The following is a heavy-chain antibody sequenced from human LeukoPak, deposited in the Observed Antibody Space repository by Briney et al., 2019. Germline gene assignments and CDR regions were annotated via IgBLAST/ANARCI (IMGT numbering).Heavy chain of an antibody. CDR2: IRYDGSNK. CDR1: GFTFSSYG. V-gene: IGHV3-30*02. CDR3: ARDRNIVVVAAPYMDV. J-gene: IGHJ6*03. Sequence: GGSLRLSCAASGFTFSSYGMHWVRQAPGKGLEWVAFIRYDGSNKYYADSVKGRFTISRDNAKNSLYLQMNSLRAEDTAVYYCARDRNIVVVAAPYMDVWGKGTTVTVSS. D-gene: IGHD2-15*01.